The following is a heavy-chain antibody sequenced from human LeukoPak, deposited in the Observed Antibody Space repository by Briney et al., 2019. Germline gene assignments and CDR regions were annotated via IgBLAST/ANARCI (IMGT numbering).Heavy chain of an antibody. Sequence: GGSLRLSCAASGFTFSSYGMSWVRQAPGKGLEWVSAINSGGCSTYYADSVKGRFTISRDNSKNTLYLQMNSLRAEDTALYYCAKRSDYGYNWNYFDSWGQGTLVTVSS. J-gene: IGHJ4*02. CDR1: GFTFSSYG. CDR3: AKRSDYGYNWNYFDS. V-gene: IGHV3-23*01. CDR2: INSGGCST. D-gene: IGHD4-23*01.